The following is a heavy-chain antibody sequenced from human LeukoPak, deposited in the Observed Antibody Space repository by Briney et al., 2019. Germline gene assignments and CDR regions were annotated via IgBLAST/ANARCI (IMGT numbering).Heavy chain of an antibody. CDR3: ARGGGSSWFGVDY. CDR1: GGSFSGYY. Sequence: PSETLSLTCAVYGGSFSGYYWSWIRQPPGKGLEWIGEINHSGSTNYNPSLKSRVTTSVDTSKNQFSLKLSSVTAADTAVYYCARGGGSSWFGVDYWGQGTLVTVSS. CDR2: INHSGST. D-gene: IGHD6-13*01. J-gene: IGHJ4*02. V-gene: IGHV4-34*01.